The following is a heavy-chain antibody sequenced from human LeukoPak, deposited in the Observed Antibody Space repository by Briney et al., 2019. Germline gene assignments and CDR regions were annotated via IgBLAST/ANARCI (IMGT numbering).Heavy chain of an antibody. V-gene: IGHV3-30-3*01. Sequence: QPGGSLRLSCAASGFTFSSYAMHWVRQAPGKGLEWVAVISYDESNKYYADSVKGRFTISRDNSKNTLYLQMNSLRAEDTAVYYCATDPTRSSGWSSNYYGMDVWGQGTTVTVSS. D-gene: IGHD6-19*01. J-gene: IGHJ6*02. CDR2: ISYDESNK. CDR1: GFTFSSYA. CDR3: ATDPTRSSGWSSNYYGMDV.